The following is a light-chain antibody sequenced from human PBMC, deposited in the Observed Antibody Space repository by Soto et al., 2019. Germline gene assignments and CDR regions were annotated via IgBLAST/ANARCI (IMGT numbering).Light chain of an antibody. CDR3: QQYNNGPPWT. CDR2: VAS. CDR1: QSVSST. J-gene: IGKJ1*01. V-gene: IGKV3-15*01. Sequence: EIVMTQSPATLSVSPGERATLSCRAGQSVSSTLAGSQQKPGQAPRLPIYVASTRPTGIPARFSGSGSGTEFTLTISSLQSEDFAVYYCQQYNNGPPWTFGQGTKVEIK.